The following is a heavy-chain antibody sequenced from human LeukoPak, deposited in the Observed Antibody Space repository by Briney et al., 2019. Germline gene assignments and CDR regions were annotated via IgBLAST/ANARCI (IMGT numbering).Heavy chain of an antibody. CDR2: ISSSGSTI. CDR1: GFTFSDNY. Sequence: GGSLRLSCAASGFTFSDNYMTWIRQAPGKGLEWVSYISSSGSTIYYADAVKGRFTISRDNAKNSLYLQMNSLRAEDTAVYYCARGRGYSNGPPDYWGQGTLVTVSS. CDR3: ARGRGYSNGPPDY. V-gene: IGHV3-11*01. D-gene: IGHD5-18*01. J-gene: IGHJ4*02.